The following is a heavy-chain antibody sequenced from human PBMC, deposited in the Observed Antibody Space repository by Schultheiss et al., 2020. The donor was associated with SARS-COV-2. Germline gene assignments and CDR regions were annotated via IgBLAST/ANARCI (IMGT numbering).Heavy chain of an antibody. CDR1: GFTFGDYA. Sequence: GESLKISCITSGFTFGDYAMSWFRQAPGKGLEWVGFIRSIAYGATTEYAASVKGRFTISRDDSKSIAYLQMNSLKTEDTAVYYCTRDPNDLAYFSPSLQEGYYFDYWGQGTLVTVSS. V-gene: IGHV3-49*03. CDR3: TRDPNDLAYFSPSLQEGYYFDY. D-gene: IGHD1-1*01. CDR2: IRSIAYGATT. J-gene: IGHJ4*02.